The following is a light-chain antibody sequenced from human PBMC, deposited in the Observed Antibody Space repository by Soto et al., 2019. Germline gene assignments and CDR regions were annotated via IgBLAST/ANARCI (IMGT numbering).Light chain of an antibody. CDR1: QSVSSN. V-gene: IGKV3-15*01. CDR3: QQYNDWPLT. CDR2: GAS. J-gene: IGKJ4*01. Sequence: EIVMTQSPATLSVSPGERATLSCRASQSVSSNLAWYKQKPGQAPRLLIYGASTRATGLPDRISGSGSGTEFTLTISSLQSEDFALYCCQQYNDWPLTFGGGTKVEIK.